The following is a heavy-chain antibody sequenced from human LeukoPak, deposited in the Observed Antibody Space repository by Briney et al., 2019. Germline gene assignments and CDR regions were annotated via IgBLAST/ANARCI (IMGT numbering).Heavy chain of an antibody. D-gene: IGHD6-13*01. CDR3: GSSSWYAMRGYYCYYMDV. CDR1: GYTFTSYY. Sequence: ASVKVSCKASGYTFTSYYMHWVRQAPGQGLEWMGWINPNSGGTNYAQKFQGRVTMTRDTSISTAYMELSRLRSDDTAVYYCGSSSWYAMRGYYCYYMDVWGKGTTVTISS. J-gene: IGHJ6*03. CDR2: INPNSGGT. V-gene: IGHV1-2*02.